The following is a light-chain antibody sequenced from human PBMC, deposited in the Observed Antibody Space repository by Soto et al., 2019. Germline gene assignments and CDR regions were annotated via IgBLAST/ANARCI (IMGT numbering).Light chain of an antibody. V-gene: IGLV2-14*01. Sequence: QSALTQPASVSGSPGQSITISCTGTSSDVGGYNYVSWYQQHPGKAPKLMIYEVSNRPSGVSNRFSGSKSGNTASLTISGLQAEDEADYYCRSYTTIRSLEVFGGGTKLTVL. CDR3: RSYTTIRSLEV. CDR1: SSDVGGYNY. J-gene: IGLJ3*02. CDR2: EVS.